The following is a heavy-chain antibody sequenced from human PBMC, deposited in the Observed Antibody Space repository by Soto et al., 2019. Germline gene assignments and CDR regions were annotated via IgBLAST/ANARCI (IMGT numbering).Heavy chain of an antibody. D-gene: IGHD3-10*01. Sequence: SSETLSLTCAVYGGSFSGYYWSWIRQPPGKGLEWIGEINHSGSTNYNPSLKSRVTISVDTSKNQFSLKLSSVTAADTAVYYCARAWHYYGSGSYYKGWDYGMDVWGQGTTVTVS. V-gene: IGHV4-34*01. CDR1: GGSFSGYY. CDR2: INHSGST. CDR3: ARAWHYYGSGSYYKGWDYGMDV. J-gene: IGHJ6*02.